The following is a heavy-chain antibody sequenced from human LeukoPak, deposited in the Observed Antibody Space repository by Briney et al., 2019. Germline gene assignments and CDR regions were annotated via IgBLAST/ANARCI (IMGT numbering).Heavy chain of an antibody. D-gene: IGHD6-19*01. CDR3: AKAVADTRNAFDI. Sequence: GGSLRLSCAASGFTFSSYWMHWVRQAPGKGLVWVSRINTDGSSTTYADSVKGRFTISRDNAKNTLYLQMNSLRAEDTAVYYCAKAVADTRNAFDIWGQGTMVTVSS. CDR2: INTDGSST. J-gene: IGHJ3*02. CDR1: GFTFSSYW. V-gene: IGHV3-74*01.